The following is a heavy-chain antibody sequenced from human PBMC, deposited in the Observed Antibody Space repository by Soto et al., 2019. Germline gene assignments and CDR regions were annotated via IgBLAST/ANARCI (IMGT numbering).Heavy chain of an antibody. D-gene: IGHD6-13*01. CDR2: IYYNGST. J-gene: IGHJ4*02. CDR1: GLTISSASYY. CDR3: ARYRISGSWSQIDY. Sequence: SESLSLTLSASGLTISSASYYSSWIRQHPGKGLEWVGNIYYNGSTYFSPSLKSRVTVWFDTSKNQFSLRLTSVTAAAADVYYCARYRISGSWSQIDYWGQGTRVTVSS. V-gene: IGHV4-31*02.